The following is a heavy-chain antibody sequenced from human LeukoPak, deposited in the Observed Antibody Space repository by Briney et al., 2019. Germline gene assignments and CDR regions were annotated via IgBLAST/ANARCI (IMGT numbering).Heavy chain of an antibody. V-gene: IGHV3-30-3*01. D-gene: IGHD6-13*01. CDR3: AGGNSSSWTLFGWIDP. Sequence: GRSLRLSCAASGFTFSSYALHWVRQAPGKGLEWVAVISYDGSNKYYADSVKGRFTISRDNSKNTLYLQMNSLRAEDTAVYYCAGGNSSSWTLFGWIDPWGQGTLVTVSS. J-gene: IGHJ5*02. CDR2: ISYDGSNK. CDR1: GFTFSSYA.